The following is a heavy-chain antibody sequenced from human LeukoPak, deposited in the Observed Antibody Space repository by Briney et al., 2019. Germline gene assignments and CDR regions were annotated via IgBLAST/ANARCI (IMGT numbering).Heavy chain of an antibody. CDR1: GFSCSSYW. Sequence: GGSLRLSCSASGFSCSSYWMSWVRQAPGKGLEWVAHINEEGSEKYYVDSVKGRFFISRDNAAKLLSLQMNRLRDADTAVYYCARVSVGAPAFDYWGQGNLVTVSS. V-gene: IGHV3-7*01. J-gene: IGHJ4*02. CDR3: ARVSVGAPAFDY. CDR2: INEEGSEK. D-gene: IGHD1-26*01.